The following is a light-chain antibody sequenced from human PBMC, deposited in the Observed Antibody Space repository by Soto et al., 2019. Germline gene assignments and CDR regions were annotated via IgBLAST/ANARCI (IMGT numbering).Light chain of an antibody. CDR1: QNISYY. CDR3: QQSYSTPLT. J-gene: IGKJ4*01. CDR2: AAS. Sequence: DIQMTQSPSSLSASVGDRVTITCRASQNISYYLNWYQQKPGKAPKLLIYAASSLQSGVPSRFSGSGSGTDFTLTISSLQPEDFATYFCQQSYSTPLTFGGGTKVQI. V-gene: IGKV1-39*01.